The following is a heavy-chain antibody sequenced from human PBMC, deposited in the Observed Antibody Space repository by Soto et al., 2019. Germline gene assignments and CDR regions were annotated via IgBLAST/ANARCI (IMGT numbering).Heavy chain of an antibody. CDR3: ARTATVGGNHYYYGMDV. CDR1: GGSISSSSYY. V-gene: IGHV4-39*01. D-gene: IGHD1-1*01. CDR2: IYYSGST. Sequence: SETLSLTCTVSGGSISSSSYYWGWIRQPPGKGLEWIGSIYYSGSTYYNPSLKSRVTISVDTSKNQFSLKLSSVTAADTAVYYCARTATVGGNHYYYGMDVWGQGTTVTVSS. J-gene: IGHJ6*02.